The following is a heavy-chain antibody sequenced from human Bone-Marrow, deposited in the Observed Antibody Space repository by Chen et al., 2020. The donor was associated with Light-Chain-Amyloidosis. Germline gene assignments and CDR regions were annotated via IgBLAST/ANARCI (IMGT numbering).Heavy chain of an antibody. J-gene: IGHJ4*02. Sequence: EVQLEQSGPEVKKPGESLKISGKGSGYTCPNYWIGWVRQMPGKGLEWMGVIYPDDSDARYSPSFEGQVTISADKSITTAYLQWRSLKASDTAMYYCARRRDGYNFDYWGQGPLVTVSS. CDR1: GYTCPNYW. V-gene: IGHV5-51*01. D-gene: IGHD5-12*01. CDR3: ARRRDGYNFDY. CDR2: IYPDDSDA.